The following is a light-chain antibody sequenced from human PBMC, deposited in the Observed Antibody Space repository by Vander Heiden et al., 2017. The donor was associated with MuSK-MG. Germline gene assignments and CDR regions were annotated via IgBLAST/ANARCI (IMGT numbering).Light chain of an antibody. CDR2: GAS. CDR3: QQYNDWPQT. V-gene: IGKV3-15*01. J-gene: IGKJ1*01. Sequence: EIVMTQSPATLSVSPGERATLSCRASQSVSSNLAWYQQEPGQAPRLLIYGASTRATAIPARFSGSGSGTEFILTISSLQSEDFAVYYCQQYNDWPQTFGQGTKVEIK. CDR1: QSVSSN.